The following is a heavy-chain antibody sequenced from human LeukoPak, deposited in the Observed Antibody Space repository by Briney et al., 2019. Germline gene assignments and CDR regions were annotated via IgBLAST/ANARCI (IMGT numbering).Heavy chain of an antibody. Sequence: GGSLRLSCGASAFNFSVYWMSWVRQAPAKGLEWVANIKQDGSEKYLVDSVKGRFTISRDNTKNSLFLQMNSLGADDTAVYYCARETRSGGSYLVYWGQGTLVTVSA. V-gene: IGHV3-7*01. CDR2: IKQDGSEK. J-gene: IGHJ4*02. D-gene: IGHD1-26*01. CDR3: ARETRSGGSYLVY. CDR1: AFNFSVYW.